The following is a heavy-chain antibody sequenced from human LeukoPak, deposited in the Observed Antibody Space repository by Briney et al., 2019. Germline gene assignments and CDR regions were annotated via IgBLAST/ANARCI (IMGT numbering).Heavy chain of an antibody. D-gene: IGHD3-22*01. CDR2: FYPEDREI. V-gene: IGHV1-24*01. Sequence: ASVKVSCKVSGYTLTELSMHWVRQAPGKGPEWMAVFYPEDREIFYAQKFQGRVTMTEDTSTTIDHMELSSMRYEDTAVYSCATEYYYDSSGLDYWGQGTLVTVSS. CDR1: GYTLTELS. J-gene: IGHJ4*02. CDR3: ATEYYYDSSGLDY.